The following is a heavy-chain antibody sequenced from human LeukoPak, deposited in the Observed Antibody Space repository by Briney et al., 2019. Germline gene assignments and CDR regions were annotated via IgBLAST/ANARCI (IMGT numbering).Heavy chain of an antibody. D-gene: IGHD6-13*01. Sequence: SVRVSCKASGGNFRDYALSWVRLAPGQGLEWMGGIIPIFDSPTYGQKFQDRVTMTIDKSTGTAYLELNSLRSDDTAIYYCARQVVAAGFDDWGQGTVVTVSS. J-gene: IGHJ4*02. CDR2: IIPIFDSP. CDR1: GGNFRDYA. CDR3: ARQVVAAGFDD. V-gene: IGHV1-69*05.